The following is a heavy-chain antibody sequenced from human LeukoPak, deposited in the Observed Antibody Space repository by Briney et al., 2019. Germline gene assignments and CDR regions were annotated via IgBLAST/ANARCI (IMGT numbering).Heavy chain of an antibody. CDR3: ARDRAYGSGSYYT. CDR1: GFTFSSYS. CDR2: ISSSSSYI. J-gene: IGHJ4*02. Sequence: GGSLRLSCAASGFTFSSYSMNWVRQAPGKGLEWVSSISSSSSYIYYADSVKGRFTISRDNANNSLYLQMNSLRAEDTAVYYCARDRAYGSGSYYTWGQGTLVTVSS. D-gene: IGHD3-10*01. V-gene: IGHV3-21*01.